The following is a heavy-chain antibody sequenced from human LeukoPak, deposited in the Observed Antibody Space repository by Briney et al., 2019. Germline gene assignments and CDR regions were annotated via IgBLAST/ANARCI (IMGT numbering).Heavy chain of an antibody. J-gene: IGHJ3*02. V-gene: IGHV3-7*01. D-gene: IGHD2/OR15-2a*01. CDR2: IKQDGSEK. CDR1: GFIVSSNH. CDR3: ARVVYGPNAFDI. Sequence: GGPLRLSCEASGFIVSSNHMSWVRQAPGKGLEWVANIKQDGSEKYYVDSVKGRFTISRDNAKNSLYLQMNSLRAEDTAVYYCARVVYGPNAFDIWGQGTMVTVSS.